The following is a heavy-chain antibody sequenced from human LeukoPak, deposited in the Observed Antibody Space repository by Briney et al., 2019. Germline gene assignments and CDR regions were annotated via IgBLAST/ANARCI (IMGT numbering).Heavy chain of an antibody. CDR3: ARDVGQSTVLDN. Sequence: ASVKVSCKASGYTFTGYYMHWVRQAPGQGLEWMGWINPNSGGTNYAQKFQGWVTMTRGTSISTAYMELSRLRSDDTAVYYCARDVGQSTVLDNWGQGTLVTVSS. J-gene: IGHJ4*02. CDR2: INPNSGGT. D-gene: IGHD2-15*01. V-gene: IGHV1-2*04. CDR1: GYTFTGYY.